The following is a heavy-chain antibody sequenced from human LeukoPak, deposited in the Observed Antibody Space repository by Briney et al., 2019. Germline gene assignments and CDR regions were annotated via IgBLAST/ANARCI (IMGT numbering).Heavy chain of an antibody. CDR2: INHSGST. CDR3: ARGRSSWYYNYYYYGMDV. J-gene: IGHJ6*02. Sequence: SETLSLTCAVYGGSFSGYYWSWIRQPPGKGLEWIGEINHSGSTNYNPSLKSPVTISVDTSKNQFSLKLSSVTAADTAVYYCARGRSSWYYNYYYYGMDVWGQGTTVTVSS. D-gene: IGHD6-13*01. V-gene: IGHV4-34*01. CDR1: GGSFSGYY.